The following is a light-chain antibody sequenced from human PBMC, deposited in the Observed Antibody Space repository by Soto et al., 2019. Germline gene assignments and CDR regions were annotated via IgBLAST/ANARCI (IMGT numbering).Light chain of an antibody. CDR2: GDN. V-gene: IGLV1-40*01. J-gene: IGLJ1*01. CDR1: TSNIGAPYD. CDR3: QSYDISLHNYV. Sequence: QSALTQPPSVSGAPGRRVSISCTGSTSNIGAPYDVHWYQHLPGTAPKLLIYGDNNRPSGVPDRFSGSKSGTSASLAITRLQAEDEADYYCQSYDISLHNYVFGTGTKVTV.